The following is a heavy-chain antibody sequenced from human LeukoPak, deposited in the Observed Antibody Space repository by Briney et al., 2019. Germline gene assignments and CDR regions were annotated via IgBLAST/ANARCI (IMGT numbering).Heavy chain of an antibody. Sequence: GGSLRLSCTVSGLTFDTYAMSWVRQAPGKGLEWVSAISGSGGNTYYADSVKGRFTISRDNSKNTLYLQMNSLRAEDTAVYYCAKDTPRTHSGFDYWGQGTLVTVSS. V-gene: IGHV3-23*01. D-gene: IGHD3-10*01. CDR3: AKDTPRTHSGFDY. CDR1: GLTFDTYA. J-gene: IGHJ4*02. CDR2: ISGSGGNT.